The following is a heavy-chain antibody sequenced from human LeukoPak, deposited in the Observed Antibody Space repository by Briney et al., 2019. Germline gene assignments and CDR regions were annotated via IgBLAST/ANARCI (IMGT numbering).Heavy chain of an antibody. Sequence: SETLSLTCTVSGGSISSGDYHWSWIRQPPGKGLEWIGYIYYSGSTYYNPSLKSRVTISVDTSKNQFSLKLSSVPAADTAVYYCARAARGYDYVWGSYQIDYWGQGTLVTVSS. V-gene: IGHV4-30-4*01. CDR2: IYYSGST. D-gene: IGHD3-16*01. CDR3: ARAARGYDYVWGSYQIDY. J-gene: IGHJ4*02. CDR1: GGSISSGDYH.